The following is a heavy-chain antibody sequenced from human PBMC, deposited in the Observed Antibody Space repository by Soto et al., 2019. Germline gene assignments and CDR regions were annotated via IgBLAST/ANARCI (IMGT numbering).Heavy chain of an antibody. D-gene: IGHD1-7*01. CDR2: IIPISGTA. Sequence: SVKVSCKASGGTLSSYAISWVRQAPGQGLEWMGGIIPISGTANYAQKFQGRVTITADESTSTAYMELSSLRSEDTAVYYCANRDWNYSYDYYYGMDVWGQGTTVTVSS. J-gene: IGHJ6*02. V-gene: IGHV1-69*13. CDR3: ANRDWNYSYDYYYGMDV. CDR1: GGTLSSYA.